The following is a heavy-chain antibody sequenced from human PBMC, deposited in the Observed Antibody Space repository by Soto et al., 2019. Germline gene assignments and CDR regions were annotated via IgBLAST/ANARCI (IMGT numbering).Heavy chain of an antibody. J-gene: IGHJ6*02. CDR3: ARHGFGPIHGLVDV. Sequence: QVQLQESCAGLVKPSETLSLSCTVSGGSISSYYWSWFRQSPGKRMEWIGYVHHSWGSSYNPSLQSRVAISLDTSKSQFSLKVTSVTATDTAVYYCARHGFGPIHGLVDVWGQGTTVTVSS. V-gene: IGHV4-59*08. CDR2: VHHSWGS. D-gene: IGHD3-10*01. CDR1: GGSISSYY.